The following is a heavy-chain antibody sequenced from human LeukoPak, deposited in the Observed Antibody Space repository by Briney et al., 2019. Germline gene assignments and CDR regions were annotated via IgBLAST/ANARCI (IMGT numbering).Heavy chain of an antibody. V-gene: IGHV3-48*03. D-gene: IGHD4-17*01. CDR3: ARENFGDVFDY. J-gene: IGHJ4*02. CDR2: ISSSGSTM. CDR1: GSTFSSYE. Sequence: GGSLRLSCAASGSTFSSYEMNWVRQAPGKGLELVSFISSSGSTMYYADSVKGRFTISRDNAKNSLYLQMSSLRAEDTAVYYCARENFGDVFDYWGQGTLVTVSS.